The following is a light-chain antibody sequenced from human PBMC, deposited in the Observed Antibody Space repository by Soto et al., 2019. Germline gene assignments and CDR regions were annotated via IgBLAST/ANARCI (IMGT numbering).Light chain of an antibody. Sequence: DIQMTQSPSSLSASSGDRVTITCRASQNIGKYLIWYQQKPGRPPKVLVYGASNLQSGVSSRFSGDGFGTEFSLTINSPRPGDFATYYCQQSYNLPRTFGQGTTLETK. V-gene: IGKV1-39*01. CDR3: QQSYNLPRT. CDR1: QNIGKY. CDR2: GAS. J-gene: IGKJ2*01.